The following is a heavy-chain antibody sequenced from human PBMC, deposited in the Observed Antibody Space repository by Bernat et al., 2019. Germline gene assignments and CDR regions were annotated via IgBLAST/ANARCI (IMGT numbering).Heavy chain of an antibody. D-gene: IGHD3-22*01. J-gene: IGHJ3*02. CDR3: TTDVTSGEYYYDSSGYNDDAVDI. Sequence: VRVVGSGGGLVKPGGSLRLSCAASGFTFSNAWMRWVRQAPGKGLEWVGRIKSKTDGGTTDYAAPVKGRFTISRDDSKTTLYLQMNSLKTEDTAVYYWTTDVTSGEYYYDSSGYNDDAVDIWGQGTMVTVSS. V-gene: IGHV3-15*01. CDR1: GFTFSNAW. CDR2: IKSKTDGGTT.